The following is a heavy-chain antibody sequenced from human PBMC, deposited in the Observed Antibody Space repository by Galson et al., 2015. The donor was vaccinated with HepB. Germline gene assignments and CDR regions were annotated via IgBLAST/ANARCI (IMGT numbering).Heavy chain of an antibody. Sequence: SVKVSCKASGGTFSSYAISWVRQAPGQGLEWMGGIIPIFGTANYAQKFQGTVTITADESTSTAYMELSSLRSEDTAVDYCAGSLVHYYDSSGYSKVWYFDYSGQGSLVTVSS. CDR1: GGTFSSYA. D-gene: IGHD3-22*01. J-gene: IGHJ4*02. V-gene: IGHV1-69*13. CDR3: AGSLVHYYDSSGYSKVWYFDY. CDR2: IIPIFGTA.